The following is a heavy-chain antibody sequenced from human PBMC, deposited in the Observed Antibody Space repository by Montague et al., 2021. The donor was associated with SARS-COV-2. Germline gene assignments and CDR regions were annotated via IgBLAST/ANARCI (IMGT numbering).Heavy chain of an antibody. CDR2: ITWNGGTV. V-gene: IGHV3-9*01. J-gene: IGHJ4*02. D-gene: IGHD6-13*01. CDR1: GFSLADHT. CDR3: ARDRYDSSYFRRPLDF. Sequence: SLRLSCAASGFSLADHTMHWVRQAPGRGLEWVSGITWNGGTVGYADSVMGRFTISRDNAKNSLYLQMDSLRGEDTALYYCARDRYDSSYFRRPLDFWGPGILVTVSS.